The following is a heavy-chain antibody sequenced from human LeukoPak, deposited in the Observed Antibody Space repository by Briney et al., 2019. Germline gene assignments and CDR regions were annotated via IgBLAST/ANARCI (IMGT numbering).Heavy chain of an antibody. CDR3: AKPKMALQWTVGVYFDY. CDR1: GFTFSSYA. J-gene: IGHJ4*02. D-gene: IGHD3-3*01. V-gene: IGHV3-23*01. Sequence: PGGSLRLSCAASGFTFSSYAMSWVRQAPGKGLEWVSAISGSGGSTYYADSVKGRFTISRDNSKNTLYLQMNSLRVEDTALYYCAKPKMALQWTVGVYFDYWGQATLVTVSS. CDR2: ISGSGGST.